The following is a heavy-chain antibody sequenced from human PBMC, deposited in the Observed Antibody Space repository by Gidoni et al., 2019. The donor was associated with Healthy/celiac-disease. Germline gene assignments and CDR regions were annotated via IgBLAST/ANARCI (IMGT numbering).Heavy chain of an antibody. D-gene: IGHD2-2*01. J-gene: IGHJ6*03. CDR2: IYLDDDK. V-gene: IGHV2-5*02. Sequence: QITLKESGPTLVKPTQTLTLTCTFSGFSLSTSGVGVGWIRQPPGKALEWLALIYLDDDKRYSPSLKSRLTITKDTSKNQVVLTMTNMDPVDTATYYCAHSYCSSTSCYPHYYYYMDVWGKGTTVTVSS. CDR1: GFSLSTSGVG. CDR3: AHSYCSSTSCYPHYYYYMDV.